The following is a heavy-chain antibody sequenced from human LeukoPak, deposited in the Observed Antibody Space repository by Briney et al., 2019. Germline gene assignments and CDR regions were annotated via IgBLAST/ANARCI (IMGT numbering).Heavy chain of an antibody. J-gene: IGHJ3*02. CDR3: ARDRSSSWPDAFDI. CDR1: GYTFTGYY. CDR2: INPNSGGT. D-gene: IGHD6-13*01. V-gene: IGHV1-2*02. Sequence: ASVKVSCKASGYTFTGYYMHWVRQAPGQGLEWMGWINPNSGGTNYAQKFQGGVTMTRDTSISTAYMELSRLRSDDTAVYYCARDRSSSWPDAFDIWGQGTMVTVSS.